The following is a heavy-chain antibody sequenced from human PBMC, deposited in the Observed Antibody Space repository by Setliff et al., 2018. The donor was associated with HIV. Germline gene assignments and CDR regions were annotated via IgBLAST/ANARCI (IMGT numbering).Heavy chain of an antibody. D-gene: IGHD4-17*01. Sequence: ASVKVSCKASGYTFTDYYIHWVRQAPGQGLEWIGWIYPNTGGTNYAQKFQGRVTMTRETSISTAYMELSRLTSDDTAIYYCTRSTTADWGQGTMVTVSS. CDR3: TRSTTAD. J-gene: IGHJ4*02. V-gene: IGHV1-2*02. CDR1: GYTFTDYY. CDR2: IYPNTGGT.